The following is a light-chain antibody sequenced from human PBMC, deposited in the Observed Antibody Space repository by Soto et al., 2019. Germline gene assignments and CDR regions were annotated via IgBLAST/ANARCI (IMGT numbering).Light chain of an antibody. CDR1: QSVSSN. CDR3: QQYNDWPRT. J-gene: IGKJ4*01. V-gene: IGKV3D-15*01. CDR2: DIS. Sequence: EIVMTQSPATLSVSPGERATLSCRASQSVSSNLAWYQQKPGQAPSLLIYDISARPTGIPSRFSGSGSGTKFTLTISSLQSEDFAVYYCQQYNDWPRTFGGGTKVEIK.